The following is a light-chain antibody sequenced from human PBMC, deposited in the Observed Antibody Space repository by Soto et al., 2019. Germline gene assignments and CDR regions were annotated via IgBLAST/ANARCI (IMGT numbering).Light chain of an antibody. J-gene: IGKJ1*01. CDR3: QQYGSSPWT. Sequence: EIVLTQSPGTLALSPVERATLSCRASQSGFSFYLAWFQQKPGQAPRTLIYGASTRATGIPDRFSGSGSGTDFTLTISRLEPEDFAVYYCQQYGSSPWTLGQGTKVEIK. V-gene: IGKV3-20*01. CDR2: GAS. CDR1: QSGFSFY.